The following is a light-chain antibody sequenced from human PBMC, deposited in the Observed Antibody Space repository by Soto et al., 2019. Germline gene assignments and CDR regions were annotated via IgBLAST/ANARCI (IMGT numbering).Light chain of an antibody. CDR3: QHYGTSLT. CDR2: KAS. V-gene: IGKV1-5*03. CDR1: QTISSW. J-gene: IGKJ4*01. Sequence: DIQMTQSPSTLSASLGDRFTITCRASQTISSWLAWYQQKPGKAPKLLIYKASTLKSGVPSRFSGSGSGTEFTLTISRLQPEDFAVYYCQHYGTSLTFGGGTKVDIK.